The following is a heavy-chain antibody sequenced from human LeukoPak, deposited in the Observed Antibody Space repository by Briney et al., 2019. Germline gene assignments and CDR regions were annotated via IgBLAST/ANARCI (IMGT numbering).Heavy chain of an antibody. J-gene: IGHJ6*02. Sequence: PGGSLRLSCAASGFIFSSCAMSWVRQAPGKGLEWVSGVRGTDDSTHYADSVKGRFTISRDNSKNTLYLQMNSLRAEDTAVYYCARDRTRPRASGYYYYYGMDVWGQGTTVTVSS. CDR3: ARDRTRPRASGYYYYYGMDV. V-gene: IGHV3-23*01. CDR2: VRGTDDST. D-gene: IGHD1-26*01. CDR1: GFIFSSCA.